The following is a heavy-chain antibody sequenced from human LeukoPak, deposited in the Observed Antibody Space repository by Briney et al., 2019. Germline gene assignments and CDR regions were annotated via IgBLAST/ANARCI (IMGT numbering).Heavy chain of an antibody. CDR3: ARGGGSGWTFDY. CDR1: GGSISSSNW. J-gene: IGHJ4*02. CDR2: TYHSGST. V-gene: IGHV4-4*02. Sequence: PSGTLSLTCAVSGGSISSSNWWSWVCQPPGQGLEWIGETYHSGSTYYNPSLKSRVTISVDRSKNQFSLKLSSVTAADTAVYYCARGGGSGWTFDYWGQGTLVTVSS. D-gene: IGHD6-19*01.